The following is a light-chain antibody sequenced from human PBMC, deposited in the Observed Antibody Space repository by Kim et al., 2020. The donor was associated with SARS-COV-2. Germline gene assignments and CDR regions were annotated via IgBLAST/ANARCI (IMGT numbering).Light chain of an antibody. CDR3: QQYYSTPWT. CDR1: QSVLYRSNNKSY. V-gene: IGKV4-1*01. Sequence: ATINCKSSQSVLYRSNNKSYLAWYQQKPGQPPKLLIYWASTRESGVPDRFSGSGSGTDFTRTISSLQAEDVAVYYCQQYYSTPWTFGQGTKVDIK. J-gene: IGKJ1*01. CDR2: WAS.